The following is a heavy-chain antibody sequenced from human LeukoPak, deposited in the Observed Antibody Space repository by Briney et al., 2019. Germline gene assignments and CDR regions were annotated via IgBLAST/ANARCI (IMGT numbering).Heavy chain of an antibody. D-gene: IGHD3-10*01. J-gene: IGHJ4*02. CDR3: ARDYYGSGSYTS. CDR1: GGTFSSYG. CDR2: IIPILDIA. Sequence: ASVKVSCKASGGTFSSYGISWVRQAPGQGLEWMGRIIPILDIANYAQKFQGRVTITADKSTSTAYMELSSLRSEDTAVYYCARDYYGSGSYTSWGQGTLVTVSS. V-gene: IGHV1-69*04.